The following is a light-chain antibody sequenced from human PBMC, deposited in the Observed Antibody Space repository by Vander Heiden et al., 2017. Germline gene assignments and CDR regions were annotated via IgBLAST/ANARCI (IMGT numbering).Light chain of an antibody. Sequence: SFELTQPPSLSVSPGQTASITCSGDKLWLKYFSRYQRRPGKSPVLVIYQDNRRPSGIPERFSGSNSGNTATLTIRGTQAMDEADYYCQAWDSSTAVFGTGTKVTVL. CDR2: QDN. V-gene: IGLV3-1*01. CDR3: QAWDSSTAV. CDR1: KLWLKY. J-gene: IGLJ1*01.